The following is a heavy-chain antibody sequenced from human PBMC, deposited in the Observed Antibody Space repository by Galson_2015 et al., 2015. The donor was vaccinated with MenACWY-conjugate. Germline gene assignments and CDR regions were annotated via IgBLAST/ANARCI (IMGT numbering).Heavy chain of an antibody. D-gene: IGHD5-18*01. CDR2: IGWDDAK. V-gene: IGHV2-70*04. J-gene: IGHJ4*02. CDR3: ARDVDTAMGYYFDY. Sequence: LARIGWDDAKFYSTSLKTRLTISKDTSKNQVVLTMTNMDPVDTATYYCARDVDTAMGYYFDYWGQGTLVTVSS.